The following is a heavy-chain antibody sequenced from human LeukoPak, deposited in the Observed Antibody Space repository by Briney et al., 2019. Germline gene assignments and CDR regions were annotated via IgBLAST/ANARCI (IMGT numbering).Heavy chain of an antibody. Sequence: GGSLRLSCEASGFTFSSYEMNWVRQTPGKGLERISYISTSGAAMYADSVKGRFTISRDNAKNSLYLQMNSLRAEDTAVYYCARHNGWYDYWGQGTLVTVSS. J-gene: IGHJ4*02. CDR2: ISTSGAAM. CDR1: GFTFSSYE. D-gene: IGHD6-19*01. V-gene: IGHV3-48*03. CDR3: ARHNGWYDY.